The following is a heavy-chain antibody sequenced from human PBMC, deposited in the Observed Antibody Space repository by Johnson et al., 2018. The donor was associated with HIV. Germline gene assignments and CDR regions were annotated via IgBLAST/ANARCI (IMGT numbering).Heavy chain of an antibody. Sequence: QVQLVESGGGVVQPGRSLRLSCAASGFTFSSYAMHWVRQAPGKGLEWVAVISYDGSNKYYADSVKGRFTISRDNSKNTLYLQMNKRRPEDTAVYYCARIGVPYYYGSGSYSHDAFDIWGQGTMVTVSS. J-gene: IGHJ3*02. V-gene: IGHV3-30-3*01. CDR1: GFTFSSYA. CDR2: ISYDGSNK. D-gene: IGHD3-10*01. CDR3: ARIGVPYYYGSGSYSHDAFDI.